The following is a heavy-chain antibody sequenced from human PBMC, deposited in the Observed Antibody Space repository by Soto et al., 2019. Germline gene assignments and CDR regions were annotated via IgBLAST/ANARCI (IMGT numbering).Heavy chain of an antibody. V-gene: IGHV4-39*07. J-gene: IGHJ4*02. CDR3: ARGWKALQEMATIAKFDY. CDR1: GGSISSGGYY. Sequence: SETLSLTCTVSGGSISSGGYYWSWIRQPPGKGLEWIGEINHSGSTNYNPSLKSRVTISVDTSKNQFSLKLSSVTAADTAVYYCARGWKALQEMATIAKFDYWGQGTLVTVSS. D-gene: IGHD5-12*01. CDR2: INHSGST.